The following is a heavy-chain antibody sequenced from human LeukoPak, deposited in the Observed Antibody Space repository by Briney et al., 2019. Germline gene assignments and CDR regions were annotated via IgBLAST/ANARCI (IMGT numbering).Heavy chain of an antibody. Sequence: GGSLRLSCAASGFTFSTFSMNWVRQAPGKGLEWVSYISSSSRSRLYADSVKGRFTISRDNAKNSLYLQMDSLRAEDTALYYCARVEDSGSHWGQGTLVTVSS. J-gene: IGHJ4*02. CDR1: GFTFSTFS. V-gene: IGHV3-48*04. CDR3: ARVEDSGSH. D-gene: IGHD1-26*01. CDR2: ISSSSRSR.